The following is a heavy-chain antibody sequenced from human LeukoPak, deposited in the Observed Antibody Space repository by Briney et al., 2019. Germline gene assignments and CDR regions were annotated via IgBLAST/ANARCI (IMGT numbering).Heavy chain of an antibody. CDR2: INHSGST. CDR3: ARRTDSGSWYFDL. Sequence: ASETLSLTCAVYGGSFSGYYWSWIRQPPGKGLEWIGEINHSGSTNYNPSLKSRVTISVETSKNQFSLNLSSVTAADTAVYYCARRTDSGSWYFDLWGRGTLVTVSS. D-gene: IGHD6-6*01. CDR1: GGSFSGYY. J-gene: IGHJ2*01. V-gene: IGHV4-34*01.